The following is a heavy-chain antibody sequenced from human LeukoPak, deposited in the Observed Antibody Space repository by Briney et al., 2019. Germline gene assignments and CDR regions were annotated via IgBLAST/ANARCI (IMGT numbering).Heavy chain of an antibody. D-gene: IGHD4-17*01. V-gene: IGHV4-30-2*01. CDR1: GGSISSGGYS. CDR3: ARSVKYFQH. CDR2: IYHSGST. J-gene: IGHJ1*01. Sequence: SETLSLTCAVSGGSISSGGYSWSWIRQPPGKGLEWIGYIYHSGSTYYNPSLKSRVTISVDRSKNQFSLKLSSVTAADTAVYYCARSVKYFQHWGQGTLVTVSS.